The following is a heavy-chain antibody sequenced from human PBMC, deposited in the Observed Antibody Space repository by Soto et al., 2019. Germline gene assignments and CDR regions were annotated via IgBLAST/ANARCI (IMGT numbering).Heavy chain of an antibody. D-gene: IGHD2-2*01. V-gene: IGHV4-4*02. J-gene: IGHJ6*02. CDR1: GGSISSSNW. CDR3: ARATRPKLLVPAAIPLHHYYGIDV. Sequence: SETLSLTCAVSGGSISSSNWWSWVRQPPGKGLEWIGEIYHSGSTNYNPSLKSRVTISVDKSKNQFSLKLSSVTAADTAVYYCARATRPKLLVPAAIPLHHYYGIDVWGQGTTVTVSS. CDR2: IYHSGST.